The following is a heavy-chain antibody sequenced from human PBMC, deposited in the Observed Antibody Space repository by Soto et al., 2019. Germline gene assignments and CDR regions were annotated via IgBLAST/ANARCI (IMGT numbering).Heavy chain of an antibody. CDR3: AKDYLTAGYNSGWYDH. Sequence: GGTLRLSCAASGFMLGDYGMHWVRQAPGKGLEWVSGISWNSGSIGYAASVQGRFTISRDNAKNSLYLQMNSLRPDDTAFYYCAKDYLTAGYNSGWYDHWGQGALVTVSS. V-gene: IGHV3-9*01. CDR1: GFMLGDYG. D-gene: IGHD6-19*01. J-gene: IGHJ5*02. CDR2: ISWNSGSI.